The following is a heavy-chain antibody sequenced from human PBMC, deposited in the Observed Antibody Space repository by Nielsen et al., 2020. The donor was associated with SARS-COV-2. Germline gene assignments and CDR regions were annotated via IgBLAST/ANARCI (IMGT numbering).Heavy chain of an antibody. CDR3: AKGGTMIVVALFDY. CDR2: ISGSGGST. V-gene: IGHV3-23*01. Sequence: GESLKISCAASGFTFSSYWMHWVRQAPGKGLEWVSAISGSGGSTYYADSVKGRFTISRDNSKNTLYLQMNSLRAEDTAVYYCAKGGTMIVVALFDYWGRGTLVTVSS. CDR1: GFTFSSYW. J-gene: IGHJ4*02. D-gene: IGHD3-22*01.